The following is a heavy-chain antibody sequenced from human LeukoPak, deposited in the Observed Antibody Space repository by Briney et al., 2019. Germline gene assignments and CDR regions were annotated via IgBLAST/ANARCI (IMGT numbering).Heavy chain of an antibody. Sequence: ASVTVSCTASGFTFTSSAVQWVRQARGQRLEWIGWIVVGSGNTNYAQKFQERVTITRDMSTSTAYMELSSLRSEDTAMYYCAAGEVQLSVAIWGQGTLVTLSS. CDR3: AAGEVQLSVAI. CDR1: GFTFTSSA. CDR2: IVVGSGNT. J-gene: IGHJ4*02. V-gene: IGHV1-58*01. D-gene: IGHD5-18*01.